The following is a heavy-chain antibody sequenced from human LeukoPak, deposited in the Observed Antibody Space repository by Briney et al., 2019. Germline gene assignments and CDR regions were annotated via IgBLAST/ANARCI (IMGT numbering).Heavy chain of an antibody. CDR2: IIPIFGTA. D-gene: IGHD3-22*01. CDR1: GGTFRNYA. CDR3: ARGWDSSGQIPFFY. J-gene: IGHJ4*02. Sequence: SVKVSCKASGGTFRNYAISWVRQAPGQGLEWMGGIIPIFGTANYAQKFQGRVTITADESTSTAYMELSSLRSEDTAVYYCARGWDSSGQIPFFYWGQGTLVTVSS. V-gene: IGHV1-69*13.